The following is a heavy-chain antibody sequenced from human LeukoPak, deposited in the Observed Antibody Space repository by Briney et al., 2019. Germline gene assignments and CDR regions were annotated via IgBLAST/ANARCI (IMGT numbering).Heavy chain of an antibody. V-gene: IGHV1-18*01. Sequence: ASVKVSCKASGYTFTSYGISWVRQAPGQGLEWMGWISAYNGNTNYAQKFQGRVTITTDESTSTAYMELSSLRSEDTAVYYCARGAVESYCGGDCYRNSYIDYWGQGTLVTVSS. CDR1: GYTFTSYG. D-gene: IGHD2-21*01. CDR2: ISAYNGNT. CDR3: ARGAVESYCGGDCYRNSYIDY. J-gene: IGHJ4*02.